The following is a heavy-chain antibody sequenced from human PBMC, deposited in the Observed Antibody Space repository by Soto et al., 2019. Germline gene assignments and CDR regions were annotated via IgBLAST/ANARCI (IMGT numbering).Heavy chain of an antibody. J-gene: IGHJ4*02. CDR1: SDSIAGENW. CDR2: VFHTGGT. Sequence: QVQLQEPGPGLVKPSETLSLTCTVSSDSIAGENWWSWVRQPPGLGLEWIGEVFHTGGTNYNPSLKSRVTMEVDKSKNQFSLKLISATAADTAVYYCARVFSSGSGWMYYFDFWGQGTLVSVSS. D-gene: IGHD6-19*01. V-gene: IGHV4-4*02. CDR3: ARVFSSGSGWMYYFDF.